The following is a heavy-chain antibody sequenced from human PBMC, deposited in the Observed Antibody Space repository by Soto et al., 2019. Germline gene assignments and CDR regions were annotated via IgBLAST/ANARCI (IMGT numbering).Heavy chain of an antibody. CDR2: TYYRSKWYN. D-gene: IGHD1-7*01. J-gene: IGHJ4*02. V-gene: IGHV6-1*01. CDR3: ARRITTTTVSLDY. CDR1: GDSVSSTSAA. Sequence: SQTLSLTCAISGDSVSSTSAAWNWIRQSPSRGLEWLGRTYYRSKWYNDYAESVRSRITIIPDTSKNQFSLQLNSVTPEDTATYYCARRITTTTVSLDYWGQGTLVTVSS.